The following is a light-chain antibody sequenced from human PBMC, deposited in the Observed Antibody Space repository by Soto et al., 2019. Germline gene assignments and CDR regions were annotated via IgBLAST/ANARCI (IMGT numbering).Light chain of an antibody. Sequence: DIQMTQSPSTLSASVGDRVTITCRASQRISSWLAWYQQKPGKAPKLLIYKASSLESGVPSRFSGSGSGTDFTLTISSLQPDDFATYYCQQYNDFPWTFGQGTKVEIE. V-gene: IGKV1-5*03. J-gene: IGKJ1*01. CDR3: QQYNDFPWT. CDR1: QRISSW. CDR2: KAS.